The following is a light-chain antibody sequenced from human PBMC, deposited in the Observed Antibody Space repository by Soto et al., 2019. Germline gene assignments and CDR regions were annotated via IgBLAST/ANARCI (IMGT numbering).Light chain of an antibody. CDR2: GAS. CDR1: QSISDT. CDR3: QQYNNWPWT. V-gene: IGKV3-15*01. Sequence: ELVLTQSPDTLSLSPGERATLSCRASQSISDTLAWYQQKPGQAPRLLIYGASKRATGFPARFSGSGSGTDFTLTISSLQSEDFAVYYCQQYNNWPWTFGQGTKVDIK. J-gene: IGKJ1*01.